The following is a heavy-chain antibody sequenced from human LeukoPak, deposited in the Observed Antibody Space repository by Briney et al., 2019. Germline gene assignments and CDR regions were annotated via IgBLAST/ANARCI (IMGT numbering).Heavy chain of an antibody. D-gene: IGHD6-19*01. J-gene: IGHJ4*02. V-gene: IGHV1-24*01. CDR2: FDPEDGET. CDR1: GYTLTELS. CDR3: ATDSIAVAGAFDY. Sequence: ASVKVSCKVSGYTLTELSMHWVRQAPGKGLEWMGGFDPEDGETIYAQRFQGRVTMTGDTSTDTAYMELSSLRSEDTAVYYCATDSIAVAGAFDYWGQGTLVTVSS.